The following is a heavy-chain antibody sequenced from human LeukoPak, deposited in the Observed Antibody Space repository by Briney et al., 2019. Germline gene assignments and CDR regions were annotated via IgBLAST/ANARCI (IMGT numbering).Heavy chain of an antibody. J-gene: IGHJ4*02. CDR2: ISSDGSNK. V-gene: IGHV3-30*18. CDR3: AKDRDTAMVVPTAGDY. Sequence: GGSLRLSCAAPELPFSTYGMHWVRQAPGKGLEWVAVISSDGSNKHYADSVKGRFTISRDNSKNTLYLQVNSLRPEDTAMYYCAKDRDTAMVVPTAGDYWGQGTLVTVSS. D-gene: IGHD5-18*01. CDR1: ELPFSTYG.